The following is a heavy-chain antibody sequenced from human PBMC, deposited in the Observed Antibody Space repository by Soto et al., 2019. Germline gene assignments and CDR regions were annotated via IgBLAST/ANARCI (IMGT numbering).Heavy chain of an antibody. CDR1: GYSFTSYW. D-gene: IGHD1-7*01. CDR2: IDPSVSYT. J-gene: IGHJ6*02. CDR3: ASYVRQSTGTNLYYYYGMDV. Sequence: PGESLKISCKGSGYSFTSYWISWVRQMPGKGLEWMGRIDPSVSYTNYSPSFQGHVTISADKSISTAYLQWSSLKASDTAMYYCASYVRQSTGTNLYYYYGMDVWGQGTTVTVSS. V-gene: IGHV5-10-1*01.